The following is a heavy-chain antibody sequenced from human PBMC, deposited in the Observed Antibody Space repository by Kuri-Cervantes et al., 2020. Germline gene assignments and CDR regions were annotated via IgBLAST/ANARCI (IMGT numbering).Heavy chain of an antibody. CDR3: ARDVARLHLAMNY. V-gene: IGHV3-33*01. D-gene: IGHD3-16*01. CDR1: GFTFSSYG. CDR2: IWYDGSNK. J-gene: IGHJ4*02. Sequence: GESLKISCAASGFTFSSYGMHWVRQAPGKGLEWVAVIWYDGSNKYYADSVKGRFTISRDNSKNTLYLQMNSLRAEDTAVYYCARDVARLHLAMNYWGQGTLVTVSS.